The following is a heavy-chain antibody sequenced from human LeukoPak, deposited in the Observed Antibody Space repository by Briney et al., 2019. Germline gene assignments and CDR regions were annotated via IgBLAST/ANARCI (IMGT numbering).Heavy chain of an antibody. CDR1: GGTFSSYA. D-gene: IGHD3-10*01. Sequence: ASVKASCKASGGTFSSYAISWVRQAPGQGLEWMGRIIPIFGTANYAQKFQGRVTITADKSTSTAYMELSSLRSEDTAVYYCASEARPGYYGSGSYYKPLDYWGQGTLVTVSS. CDR2: IIPIFGTA. CDR3: ASEARPGYYGSGSYYKPLDY. J-gene: IGHJ4*02. V-gene: IGHV1-69*06.